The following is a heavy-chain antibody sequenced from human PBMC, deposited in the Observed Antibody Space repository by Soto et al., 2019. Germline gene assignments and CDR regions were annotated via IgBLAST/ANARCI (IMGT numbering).Heavy chain of an antibody. V-gene: IGHV4-39*01. Sequence: SETLSLTCTVSGGSISSSNYYWGWVRQPPGKGLEWIGSIYYSESAYNNPSLKSRVTISVDTSKNQFSLKMTSVTAADTAVYFCARHTGYTNGKRWFDPWGQGTLVTVSS. J-gene: IGHJ5*02. CDR3: ARHTGYTNGKRWFDP. CDR1: GGSISSSNYY. D-gene: IGHD6-19*01. CDR2: IYYSESA.